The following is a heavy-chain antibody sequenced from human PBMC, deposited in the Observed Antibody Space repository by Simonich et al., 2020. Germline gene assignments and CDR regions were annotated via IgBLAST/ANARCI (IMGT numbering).Heavy chain of an antibody. CDR3: ARDRAARYYYYYYMDV. V-gene: IGHV1-2*02. Sequence: QVQLVQSGAEVKKPGASVKVSCKASGYTFTGYYMHWVRQAPGQGLGGMGWINPNSGGKNYAQTFQGRVTMTRDTSISTAYMELSRLRSDDTAVYYCARDRAARYYYYYYMDVWGKGTTVTVSS. D-gene: IGHD6-6*01. CDR2: INPNSGGK. CDR1: GYTFTGYY. J-gene: IGHJ6*03.